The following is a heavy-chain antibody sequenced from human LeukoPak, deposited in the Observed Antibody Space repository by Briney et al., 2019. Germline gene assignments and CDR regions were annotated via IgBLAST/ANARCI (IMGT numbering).Heavy chain of an antibody. D-gene: IGHD3-22*01. CDR3: ARDLLGYNYHYMDV. Sequence: GGSLRLSCAASGFTFRDYAMNWVRQAPGRGLDWVSSISSSSSYIYYADSVKGRFTISRDNAKNSLCLQMNSLRAEDTAVYYCARDLLGYNYHYMDVWGKGTTVTVSS. CDR2: ISSSSSYI. V-gene: IGHV3-21*01. J-gene: IGHJ6*03. CDR1: GFTFRDYA.